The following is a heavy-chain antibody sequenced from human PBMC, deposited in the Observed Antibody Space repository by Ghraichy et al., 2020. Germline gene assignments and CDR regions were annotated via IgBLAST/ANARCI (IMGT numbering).Heavy chain of an antibody. CDR2: IKQDGSEK. V-gene: IGHV3-7*01. D-gene: IGHD6-19*01. J-gene: IGHJ6*04. Sequence: GGSLRLSCAASGFTFSSYWMNWVRRAPGKGLEWVANIKQDGSEKYYVDSVKGRFTISRDNAKNSLYLQMNSLRAEDTAVYYCARRQQWVVPGYYYYAMDVWGTGTTDTFSP. CDR3: ARRQQWVVPGYYYYAMDV. CDR1: GFTFSSYW.